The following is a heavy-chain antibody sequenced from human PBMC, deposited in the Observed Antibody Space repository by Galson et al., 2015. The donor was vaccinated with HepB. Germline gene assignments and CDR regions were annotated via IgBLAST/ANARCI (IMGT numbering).Heavy chain of an antibody. V-gene: IGHV3-74*01. J-gene: IGHJ4*02. CDR3: ARDKVGEPDPFDY. CDR1: DFTFSSYW. Sequence: SLRLSCAASDFTFSSYWIHWVRQPPGKGLMWVSAINGDASITYYADSVRGRFTISRDNAKNTVYLQMNSLRVEVMAVYYCARDKVGEPDPFDYRGQGALVTVSS. CDR2: INGDASIT.